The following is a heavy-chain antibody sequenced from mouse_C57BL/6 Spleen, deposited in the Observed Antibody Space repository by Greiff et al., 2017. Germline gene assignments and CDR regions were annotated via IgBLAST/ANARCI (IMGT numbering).Heavy chain of an antibody. CDR1: GFTFSSYA. CDR2: ISDGGSYT. D-gene: IGHD2-14*01. J-gene: IGHJ4*01. CDR3: ARALGDYARDY. Sequence: EVQLVESGGGLVKPGGSLKLSCAASGFTFSSYAMSWVRQTPEKRLEWVATISDGGSYTYYPDNVKGRFTISRDNAKNNLYLQMSHLKSEDTAMYYCARALGDYARDYWGQGTSVTVSS. V-gene: IGHV5-4*01.